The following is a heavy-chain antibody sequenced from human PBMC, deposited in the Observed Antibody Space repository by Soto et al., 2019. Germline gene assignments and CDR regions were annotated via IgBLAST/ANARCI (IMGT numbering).Heavy chain of an antibody. CDR1: GGSISSGGYY. D-gene: IGHD2-21*02. CDR2: IDYSGST. J-gene: IGHJ5*02. CDR3: ARSSPVVTAP. Sequence: QVQLQESGPGLVKPSQTLSLTCTVSGGSISSGGYYWSWIRQHPGKGLEWIGYIDYSGSTYYNPSLKSRITLSVVTSKNQFSLKLSSVTAADTAVYYCARSSPVVTAPWGQGTLVTVSS. V-gene: IGHV4-31*03.